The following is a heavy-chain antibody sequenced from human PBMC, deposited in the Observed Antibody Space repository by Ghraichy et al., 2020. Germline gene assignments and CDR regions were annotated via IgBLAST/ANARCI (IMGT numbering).Heavy chain of an antibody. CDR3: ARDAPGIADNNPFDP. J-gene: IGHJ5*02. CDR2: ISSSSSYI. Sequence: LSLTCAASGFTFSSYSMNWVRQAPGKGLEWVSSISSSSSYIYYADSVKGRFTISRDNAKNSLYLQMNSLRAEDTAVYYCARDAPGIADNNPFDPWGQGTLVTVSS. D-gene: IGHD6-13*01. CDR1: GFTFSSYS. V-gene: IGHV3-21*01.